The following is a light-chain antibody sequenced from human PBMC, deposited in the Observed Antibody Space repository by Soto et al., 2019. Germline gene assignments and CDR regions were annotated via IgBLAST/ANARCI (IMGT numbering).Light chain of an antibody. CDR3: QQLISYPLT. CDR2: AAS. CDR1: QGITTH. Sequence: DIPLTQSPSFLSASVGDRVTITCRASQGITTHLAWYQQKPGKAPNLLITAASTLHSGVPSRFSGRGSGTEFSLTISSLQPEDFATYYCQQLISYPLTFGGGTKVEIK. V-gene: IGKV1-9*01. J-gene: IGKJ4*01.